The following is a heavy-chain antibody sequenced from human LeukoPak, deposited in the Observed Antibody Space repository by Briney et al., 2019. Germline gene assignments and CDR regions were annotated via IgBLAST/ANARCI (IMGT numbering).Heavy chain of an antibody. CDR1: GGSINSYY. J-gene: IGHJ4*01. CDR2: IYYSGST. CDR3: TSGGMVSGDY. D-gene: IGHD2-8*01. Sequence: SETLSLTCTVSGGSINSYYWSWIRQRPGKGLEWIGYIYYSGSTNYNPSLKSRVTISRDTSKNQFSLKLRSVTAADTAVYYCTSGGMVSGDYWGHGTLVTVSS. V-gene: IGHV4-59*01.